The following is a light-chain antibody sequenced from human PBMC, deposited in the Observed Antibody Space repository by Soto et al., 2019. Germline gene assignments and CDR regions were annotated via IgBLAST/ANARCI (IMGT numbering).Light chain of an antibody. CDR2: DAS. CDR1: QSVSSY. CDR3: QQRSNWPPLT. Sequence: EIVLTQSPATPSLSPGERATLSCRASQSVSSYLAWYQQKPGQAPRLLIYDASNRATVIPARFSGSGSGTDFTLTISSLEPEDFAVYYCQQRSNWPPLTFGGGTKVDIK. V-gene: IGKV3-11*01. J-gene: IGKJ4*01.